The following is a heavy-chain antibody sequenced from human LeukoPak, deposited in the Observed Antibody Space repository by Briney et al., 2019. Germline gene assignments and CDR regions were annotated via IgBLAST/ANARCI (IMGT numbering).Heavy chain of an antibody. CDR1: GFTFSSYA. CDR2: ISYDGSNK. CDR3: AREYLLAEDY. D-gene: IGHD2-8*02. Sequence: GGSLRLSCAASGFTFSSYAMHWVRQAPGKGLEWVAVISYDGSNKYYADSVKGRFTISRDNSKNTLYLQMNSLRAEDTAVYYCAREYLLAEDYWGQGTLVTVSS. J-gene: IGHJ4*02. V-gene: IGHV3-30*04.